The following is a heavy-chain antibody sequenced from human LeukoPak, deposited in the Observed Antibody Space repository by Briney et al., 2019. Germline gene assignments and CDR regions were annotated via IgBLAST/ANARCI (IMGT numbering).Heavy chain of an antibody. CDR1: GFTFGSYE. D-gene: IGHD3-10*01. CDR3: ESSPRGVY. V-gene: IGHV3-48*03. J-gene: IGHJ4*02. Sequence: TGGSLRLSCVASGFTFGSYEMSWVRQAPGKGLEWVSEISGSGTTIFYADSVKGRFTVSRDNAKNSLYLQMNSLRVEDTAVYYCESSPRGVYWGQGTLVTVSS. CDR2: ISGSGTTI.